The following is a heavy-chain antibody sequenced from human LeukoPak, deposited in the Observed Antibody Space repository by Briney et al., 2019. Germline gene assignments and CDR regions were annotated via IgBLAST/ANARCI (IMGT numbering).Heavy chain of an antibody. V-gene: IGHV4-61*09. D-gene: IGHD3-22*01. CDR2: IYTTGWST. Sequence: PSETLSLTCTVSGGSIGSGTYYWSWIRQPAGKGLEWIGHIYTTGWSTNYNPSLKSRVTISVDTSKNQFSLRLSSVTAADTAVYYCARGIVALSYWGQGTLVTVSS. J-gene: IGHJ4*02. CDR3: ARGIVALSY. CDR1: GGSIGSGTYY.